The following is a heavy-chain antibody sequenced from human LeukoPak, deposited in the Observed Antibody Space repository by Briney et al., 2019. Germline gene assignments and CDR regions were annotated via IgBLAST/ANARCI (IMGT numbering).Heavy chain of an antibody. J-gene: IGHJ4*02. CDR2: INPNSGGT. V-gene: IGHV1-2*02. CDR1: GYTFTGYY. CDR3: ARDSSGYYYFDY. D-gene: IGHD3-22*01. Sequence: RASVKVSCKASGYTFTGYYMHWVRQAPGQGLEWMGWINPNSGGTNYAQKFQGRVTMTRDTSISTAYMELSRLRSDDTAVYYCARDSSGYYYFDYWGQGTLVTVSS.